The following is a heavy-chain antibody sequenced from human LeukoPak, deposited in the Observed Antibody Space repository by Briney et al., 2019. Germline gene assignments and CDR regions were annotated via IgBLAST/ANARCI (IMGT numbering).Heavy chain of an antibody. CDR3: ARHPVGATSNWFDP. D-gene: IGHD1-26*01. V-gene: IGHV4-39*01. Sequence: SETLSLTCTVSGGSIRSDNHYWAWSRQPPGQRVERIGSVYYSGSTYYNPSLKSRVTISADTSKSQFSLIVSSVTAADTAVYYCARHPVGATSNWFDPWGQGTLVTVSS. CDR1: GGSIRSDNHY. CDR2: VYYSGST. J-gene: IGHJ5*02.